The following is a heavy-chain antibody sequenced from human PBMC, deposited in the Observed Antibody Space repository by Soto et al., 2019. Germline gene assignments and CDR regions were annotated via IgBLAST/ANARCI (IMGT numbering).Heavy chain of an antibody. D-gene: IGHD5-12*01. CDR2: ISWDGGST. Sequence: EALRLSCAASGFTFDEYTMHWVRQAPGKGLEWVSLISWDGGSTYYADSVKGRFTISRDNSKNSLYLQMNSLRTEDTALYYCAKDSAMATLHDAFDIWGKGTMVTVSS. V-gene: IGHV3-43*01. CDR1: GFTFDEYT. CDR3: AKDSAMATLHDAFDI. J-gene: IGHJ3*02.